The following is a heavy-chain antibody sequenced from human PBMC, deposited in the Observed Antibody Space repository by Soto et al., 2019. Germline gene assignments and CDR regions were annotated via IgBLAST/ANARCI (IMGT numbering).Heavy chain of an antibody. V-gene: IGHV3-33*01. D-gene: IGHD2-15*01. J-gene: IGHJ4*02. CDR3: AAWAEGATEVH. Sequence: QVQLVESGGGVVQPGRSLRLSCETSGFSFSVYGMHWVRQAPSKGLEWVAVIWYDASKQFYAASVEGRFTISRDNSKAILYLQMNSLRAEDTAVYYCAAWAEGATEVHWGQGTLVTVSS. CDR1: GFSFSVYG. CDR2: IWYDASKQ.